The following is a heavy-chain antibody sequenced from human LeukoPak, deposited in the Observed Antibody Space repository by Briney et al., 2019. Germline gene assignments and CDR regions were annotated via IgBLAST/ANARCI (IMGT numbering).Heavy chain of an antibody. V-gene: IGHV4-59*01. Sequence: APLSLTCTVSGGSIRSYYWSWLRQPPGKGLEWIGYIYHSGSTNYNPSLKSRVTISVDTSKNQFSLKLSSVTAADTAVYYCARKGRDAYNYQNWFDPWGQGTLVTVSS. CDR2: IYHSGST. CDR1: GGSIRSYY. J-gene: IGHJ5*02. D-gene: IGHD5-24*01. CDR3: ARKGRDAYNYQNWFDP.